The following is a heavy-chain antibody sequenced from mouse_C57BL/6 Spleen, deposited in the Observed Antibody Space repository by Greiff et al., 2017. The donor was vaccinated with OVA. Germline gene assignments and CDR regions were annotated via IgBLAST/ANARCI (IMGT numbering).Heavy chain of an antibody. V-gene: IGHV5-16*01. J-gene: IGHJ3*01. Sequence: EVQLQESEGGLVQPGRSMKLSCTASGFTFSDYYMAWVRQVPEKGLEWVANINYDGSSTYYLDSLKSRFIISRDNAKNILYLQMSSLKSEDTATYYCAREGDGYPFAYWGQGTLVTVSA. D-gene: IGHD2-3*01. CDR3: AREGDGYPFAY. CDR1: GFTFSDYY. CDR2: INYDGSST.